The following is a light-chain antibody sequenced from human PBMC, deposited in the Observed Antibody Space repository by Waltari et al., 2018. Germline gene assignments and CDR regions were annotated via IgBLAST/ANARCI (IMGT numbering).Light chain of an antibody. CDR3: GTWDSSLSGAV. Sequence: QSVLTQPPSVSAAPGQRVTISCSGGRSNIGNNYVSCYRQFPGTAPKLLIDEDTSRPSRISGRFSGSKSGTSATLYITGLQAGDEADYYCGTWDSSLSGAVFGGGTHLTVL. CDR2: EDT. V-gene: IGLV1-51*02. CDR1: RSNIGNNY. J-gene: IGLJ7*01.